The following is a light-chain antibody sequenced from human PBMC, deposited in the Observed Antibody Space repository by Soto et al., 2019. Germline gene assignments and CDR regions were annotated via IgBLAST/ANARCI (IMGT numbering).Light chain of an antibody. CDR3: QRSSDGPQP. Sequence: QMTQSPSSLSASVGDRVTITCRASQSIATFLNWYQQKLGKAPKLLIYATSNLQRGVPSRFSGSGSGTEFTLTISGLQPEDLATYYCQRSSDGPQPFGQGTKVEI. CDR2: ATS. CDR1: QSIATF. V-gene: IGKV1-39*01. J-gene: IGKJ1*01.